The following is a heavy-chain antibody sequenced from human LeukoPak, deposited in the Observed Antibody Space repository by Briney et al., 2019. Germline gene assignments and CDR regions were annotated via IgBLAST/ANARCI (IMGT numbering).Heavy chain of an antibody. D-gene: IGHD6-19*01. Sequence: GGSLRLSCAASGFTIGDYGMSWVRQAPGKGLEWVSGITWNGDSPGYADSLKGRFTISRDNAKNSLYLQMNSLRAEDTALYHCARWSSIKVAATENYWGQGTLVTVSS. V-gene: IGHV3-20*01. J-gene: IGHJ4*02. CDR2: ITWNGDSP. CDR3: ARWSSIKVAATENY. CDR1: GFTIGDYG.